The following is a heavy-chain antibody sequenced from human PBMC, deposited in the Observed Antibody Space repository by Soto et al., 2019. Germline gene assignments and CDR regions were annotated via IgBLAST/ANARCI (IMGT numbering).Heavy chain of an antibody. D-gene: IGHD6-19*01. CDR3: ARDYSSGWPGDSDYCNDA. CDR1: GYTFTSYG. J-gene: IGHJ6*02. CDR2: ISAYNGNT. Sequence: QVQLVQSGAEVKKPGASVKVSCKASGYTFTSYGISWVRQAPGQGLEWMGWISAYNGNTSDAQKLQGRLTMTTDTYTRTAYMEVRSLRSDDTAVYYCARDYSSGWPGDSDYCNDAWGQGTTVTVSS. V-gene: IGHV1-18*04.